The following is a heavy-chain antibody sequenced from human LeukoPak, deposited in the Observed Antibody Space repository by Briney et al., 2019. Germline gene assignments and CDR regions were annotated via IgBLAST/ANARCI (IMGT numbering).Heavy chain of an antibody. Sequence: ASVKVSCKASGYTFTCYYMHWVRQAPGQGLEWMGWINPNSGGTNYAQKFQGRVTMTRDTSISTAYMELSRLRSDDTAVYYCARAYYYDSSDAFDIWGQGTMVTVSS. CDR1: GYTFTCYY. V-gene: IGHV1-2*02. J-gene: IGHJ3*02. CDR3: ARAYYYDSSDAFDI. CDR2: INPNSGGT. D-gene: IGHD3-22*01.